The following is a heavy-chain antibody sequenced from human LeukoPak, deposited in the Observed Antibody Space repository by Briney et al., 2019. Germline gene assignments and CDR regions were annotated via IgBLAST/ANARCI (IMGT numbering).Heavy chain of an antibody. V-gene: IGHV3-21*01. D-gene: IGHD4-17*01. CDR2: IGSSGSYI. CDR3: ARDIGDAAFH. Sequence: GGSLRLSCAASGFTFNAYSMNWVRQAPGKGLEWVSSIGSSGSYIYYADSVKGRFTISRDNAKNSLYLQMNSLRAEDTAVYYCARDIGDAAFHWGQGTLVTVSP. J-gene: IGHJ4*02. CDR1: GFTFNAYS.